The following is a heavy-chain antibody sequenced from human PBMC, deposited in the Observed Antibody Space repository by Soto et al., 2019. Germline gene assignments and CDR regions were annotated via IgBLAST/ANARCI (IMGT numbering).Heavy chain of an antibody. D-gene: IGHD5-18*01. CDR2: IYYSGST. J-gene: IGHJ6*02. CDR1: GGSISSSSYY. Sequence: PSETLSLTCTVSGGSISSSSYYWGWIRQPPGKGLEWIGSIYYSGSTYYNPSLKSRVTISVDTSKNQFSLKLSSVTAADTAVYYCARGKLWPSVSYYYYYGMDVWGQGTTVTVSS. CDR3: ARGKLWPSVSYYYYYGMDV. V-gene: IGHV4-39*01.